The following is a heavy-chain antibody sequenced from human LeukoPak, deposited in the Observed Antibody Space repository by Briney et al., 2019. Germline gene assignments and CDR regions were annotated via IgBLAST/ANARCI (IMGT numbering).Heavy chain of an antibody. D-gene: IGHD5-18*01. Sequence: GCSVKVSCMASGYTFTGYYMHWVRQAPGQGLEWMGWINPNRGGTNYAQKFQGRVTMTRDTSISRAYMELIRMRSDHTAVYYCARVRRLWIHEENWFDPGRQGTLVTLPS. CDR2: INPNRGGT. V-gene: IGHV1-2*02. CDR3: ARVRRLWIHEENWFDP. CDR1: GYTFTGYY. J-gene: IGHJ5*02.